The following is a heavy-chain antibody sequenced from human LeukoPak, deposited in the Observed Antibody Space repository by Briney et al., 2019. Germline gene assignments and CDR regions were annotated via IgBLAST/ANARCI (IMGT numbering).Heavy chain of an antibody. D-gene: IGHD2-21*01. CDR3: ARERQDTILHSGAFDI. J-gene: IGHJ3*02. CDR1: GFTFSTYF. Sequence: PGGSLRLSCAASGFTFSTYFMHWVRQPPGKGLEWVADIASAGSHTFYVESVKGRFTISRDNSKNTLYLQMNSLRAEDTAVYFCARERQDTILHSGAFDIWGQGTMVTVSS. CDR2: IASAGSHT. V-gene: IGHV3-30-3*01.